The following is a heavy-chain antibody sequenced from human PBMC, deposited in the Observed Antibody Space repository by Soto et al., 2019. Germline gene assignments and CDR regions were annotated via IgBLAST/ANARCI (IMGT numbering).Heavy chain of an antibody. J-gene: IGHJ4*02. CDR1: GGSISSTSYY. CDR3: ARLWFGPYYFDY. CDR2: IYYSGST. Sequence: PSETLSLTCTVSGGSISSTSYYWGWIRQPPGKGLECIGNIYYSGSTYYNPSLESRVTISVDKSKNQFSLKLSSVTAADTAVYYCARLWFGPYYFDYWGRGTLVTVSS. V-gene: IGHV4-39*01. D-gene: IGHD3-10*01.